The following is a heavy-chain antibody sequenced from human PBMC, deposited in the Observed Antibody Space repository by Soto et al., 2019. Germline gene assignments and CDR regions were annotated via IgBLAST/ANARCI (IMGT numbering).Heavy chain of an antibody. J-gene: IGHJ6*02. CDR1: GGTFSSHS. CDR2: IIPIFGPA. Sequence: QVQLVQSGAEVKKHGSSVKVSCKSSGGTFSSHSINWVRQAPGQGLEWMGGIIPIFGPANFAKKFQGRVTITADESTTTAYMELSSLTSEDTAVYYCATGSFTSTGGRIGYHYNAMDVWGQGTTVTVSS. V-gene: IGHV1-69*01. CDR3: ATGSFTSTGGRIGYHYNAMDV. D-gene: IGHD1-1*01.